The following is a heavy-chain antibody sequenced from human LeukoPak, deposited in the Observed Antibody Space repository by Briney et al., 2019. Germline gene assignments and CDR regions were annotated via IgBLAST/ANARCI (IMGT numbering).Heavy chain of an antibody. CDR3: ARRIAAAAAPYYFDY. CDR1: GFTFSSYW. CDR2: INSDGSST. J-gene: IGHJ4*02. Sequence: GGSLRLSCAASGFTFSSYWMHWVRQAPGKGLLWVSRINSDGSSTSYADSVRGRFTISRDNAKNTLYLQMNSLRAEDTAVYYCARRIAAAAAPYYFDYWGQGTLVTVSS. V-gene: IGHV3-74*01. D-gene: IGHD6-13*01.